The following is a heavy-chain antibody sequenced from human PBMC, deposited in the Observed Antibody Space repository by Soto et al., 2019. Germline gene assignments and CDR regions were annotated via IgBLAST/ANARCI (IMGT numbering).Heavy chain of an antibody. V-gene: IGHV4-59*01. CDR3: ARDIGMGYYFDY. Sequence: QVQLQESGPGLVKPSEILSLTCTVSGGSISSYYWNWIRQAPGKGLEWIGYIYYSGGTNYNPSLKSRVTMSVDTSKNQFSLKVNSVTAAETAVYFCARDIGMGYYFDYWGQGFLVTVSS. CDR2: IYYSGGT. D-gene: IGHD1-26*01. CDR1: GGSISSYY. J-gene: IGHJ4*02.